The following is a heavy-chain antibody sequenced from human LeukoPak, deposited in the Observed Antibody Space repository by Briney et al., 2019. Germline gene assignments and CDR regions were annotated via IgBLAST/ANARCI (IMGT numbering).Heavy chain of an antibody. CDR1: GGSISSYY. D-gene: IGHD3-22*01. V-gene: IGHV4-4*07. CDR3: ARHLNYYDSSGYFIRRRDAFDI. J-gene: IGHJ3*02. CDR2: IYTSGST. Sequence: SETLSLTCTVSGGSISSYYWSWIRQPAGKGLEWIGRIYTSGSTNYNPSLKSRVTMSVDTSKNQFSLKLSSVTAADTAVYYCARHLNYYDSSGYFIRRRDAFDIWGQGTMVTVSS.